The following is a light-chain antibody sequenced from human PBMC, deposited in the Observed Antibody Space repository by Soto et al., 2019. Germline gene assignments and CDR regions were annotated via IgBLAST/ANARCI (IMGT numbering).Light chain of an antibody. CDR3: QQFNSYSPGA. CDR2: DAS. CDR1: QDISNY. V-gene: IGKV1-5*01. J-gene: IGKJ1*01. Sequence: DIQMTQSPSSLSASVGDRVTITCQASQDISNYLNWYQQKPGKAPKLLIYDASSLESGVPSRFSGSGSWTEFTLTISSLQPDDFATYYCQQFNSYSPGAFGQGTKVDIK.